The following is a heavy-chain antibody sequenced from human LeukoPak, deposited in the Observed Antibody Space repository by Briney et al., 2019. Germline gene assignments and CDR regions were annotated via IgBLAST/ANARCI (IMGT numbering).Heavy chain of an antibody. J-gene: IGHJ4*02. Sequence: GGSLRLSCAASGFTFSSYWMSWVRQAPGKGLEWVSSISSSSSYIYYADSVKGRFTISRDNAKNSLYLQMNSLRAEDTAVYYCARAVGATPVDYWGQGTLVTVSS. D-gene: IGHD1-26*01. CDR2: ISSSSSYI. V-gene: IGHV3-21*01. CDR3: ARAVGATPVDY. CDR1: GFTFSSYW.